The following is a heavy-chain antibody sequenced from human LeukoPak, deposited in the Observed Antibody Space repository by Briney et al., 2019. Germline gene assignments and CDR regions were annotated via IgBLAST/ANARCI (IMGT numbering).Heavy chain of an antibody. V-gene: IGHV4-39*01. Sequence: PSETLSLTCTVSGGSISSSSYYWGWVRQPPGKGLEWIGSIYYSGSTYYNPSLKSRVTISVDTSKNQFSLKLSSVTAADTAVYYCARPGQQLVLGAFDIWGQGTMVTVSS. CDR1: GGSISSSSYY. CDR2: IYYSGST. D-gene: IGHD6-13*01. CDR3: ARPGQQLVLGAFDI. J-gene: IGHJ3*02.